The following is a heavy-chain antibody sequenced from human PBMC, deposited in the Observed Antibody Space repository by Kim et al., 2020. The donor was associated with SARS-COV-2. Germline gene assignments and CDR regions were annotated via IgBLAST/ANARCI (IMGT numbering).Heavy chain of an antibody. CDR3: ARLSGSRDGYNYPEYFHY. J-gene: IGHJ1*01. CDR1: GYSFSTYW. CDR2: IYPGDSDT. V-gene: IGHV5-51*01. D-gene: IGHD5-12*01. Sequence: GESLKISCMGSGYSFSTYWIGWVRQMPGKGLEWMGIIYPGDSDTRYSPSFQGQVTISADKSISTAYLQWSSLKASDTAMYYCARLSGSRDGYNYPEYFHYWGQGTLVTVSS.